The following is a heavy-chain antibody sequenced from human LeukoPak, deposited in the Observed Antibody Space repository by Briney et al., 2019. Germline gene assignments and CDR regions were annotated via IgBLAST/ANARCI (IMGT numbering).Heavy chain of an antibody. V-gene: IGHV4-39*07. CDR1: GGSISSSSYY. CDR2: IYYSGST. D-gene: IGHD3-10*01. CDR3: ARDLARITMVRGVGVDY. J-gene: IGHJ4*02. Sequence: SETLSLTCTVSGGSISSSSYYWGWIRQPPGKGLEWIGSIYYSGSTYYNPSLKSRVTISVDTSKNQFSLKLSSVTAADTAVYYCARDLARITMVRGVGVDYWGQGTLVTVSS.